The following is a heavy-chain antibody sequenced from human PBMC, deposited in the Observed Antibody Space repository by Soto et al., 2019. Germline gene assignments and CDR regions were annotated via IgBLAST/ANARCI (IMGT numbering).Heavy chain of an antibody. Sequence: GGSLRLSCAASGFTFSSYGMHWVRQAPGKGLEWVAVISYDGSNKYYADSVKGRFTISRDNSKNTLYLQMNSLRAEDTAVYYCAKDRYDYVWGSYPKSYFDYWGQGTLVTVSS. CDR1: GFTFSSYG. J-gene: IGHJ4*02. CDR3: AKDRYDYVWGSYPKSYFDY. CDR2: ISYDGSNK. D-gene: IGHD3-16*02. V-gene: IGHV3-30*18.